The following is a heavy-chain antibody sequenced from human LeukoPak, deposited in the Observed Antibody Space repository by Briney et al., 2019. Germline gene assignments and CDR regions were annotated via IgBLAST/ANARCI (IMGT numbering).Heavy chain of an antibody. CDR3: AREIVVVPAATLSDAFDI. Sequence: PSETLSLTCTVSGGSISSSSYYWGWIRQPPGKGLEWIGSIYYSGSTYYNPSLKSRVTISVDTSKNQFSLKLSSVTAADTAVYYCAREIVVVPAATLSDAFDIWGQGTMVTVPS. CDR2: IYYSGST. D-gene: IGHD2-2*01. J-gene: IGHJ3*02. V-gene: IGHV4-39*02. CDR1: GGSISSSSYY.